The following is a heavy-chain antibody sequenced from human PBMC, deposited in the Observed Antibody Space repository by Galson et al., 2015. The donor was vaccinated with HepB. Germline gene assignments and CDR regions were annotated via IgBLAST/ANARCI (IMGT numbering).Heavy chain of an antibody. CDR1: GYRFTSYG. CDR3: ARDRSESVYDYVASWFDS. V-gene: IGHV1-18*01. J-gene: IGHJ5*01. Sequence: QSGAEVKKPGASVKVSCKSSGYRFTSYGISWVRQAPGQGPEWMGWISTYSTNTNYAQKFQGRVTMTTDTSTSTAYLELRRLRSDDTAVYYCARDRSESVYDYVASWFDSWGQGTLVTVSS. D-gene: IGHD3-16*01. CDR2: ISTYSTNT.